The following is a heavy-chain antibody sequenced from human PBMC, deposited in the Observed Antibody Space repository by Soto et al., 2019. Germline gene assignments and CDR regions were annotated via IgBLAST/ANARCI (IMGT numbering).Heavy chain of an antibody. CDR1: GFTFSSYA. V-gene: IGHV3-23*01. J-gene: IGHJ4*02. D-gene: IGHD6-19*01. CDR3: ARSPGIAVAGTDY. Sequence: EVQLLESGGGLVQPGGSLRLSCAASGFTFSSYAMSWVRQAPGKGLEWVSAISGSGGSTYYADSVKGRFTISRDNSKNTLYLQMNSLRAKDTAVYYCARSPGIAVAGTDYWGQGTLVTVSS. CDR2: ISGSGGST.